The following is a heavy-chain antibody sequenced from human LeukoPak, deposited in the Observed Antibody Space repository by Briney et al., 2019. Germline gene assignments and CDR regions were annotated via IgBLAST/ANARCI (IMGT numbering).Heavy chain of an antibody. CDR1: GFIFSSYA. J-gene: IGHJ4*02. CDR3: ARGPLPHYFDY. Sequence: GGSLRLSCAASGFIFSSYAMHWVRQAPGKGLEWVAVISYDGSNKYYADSVKGRFTISRDNSKNTLYLQMNSLRAEDTAVYYCARGPLPHYFDYWGQGTLVTVSS. V-gene: IGHV3-30-3*01. CDR2: ISYDGSNK.